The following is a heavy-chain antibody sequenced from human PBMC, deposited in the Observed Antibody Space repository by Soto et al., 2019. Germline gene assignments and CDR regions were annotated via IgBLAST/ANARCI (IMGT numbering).Heavy chain of an antibody. V-gene: IGHV1-2*04. D-gene: IGHD6-13*01. CDR2: INPNSGGT. J-gene: IGHJ4*02. Sequence: ASVKVSCKASGYTFTDYYMHWVRQAPGQGLEWMGWINPNSGGTNYAQKFQGWVTMTRDTSISTAYMELSRLRSDDTAVYCCARGGQQQRANIDYWGQGTLVTVSS. CDR3: ARGGQQQRANIDY. CDR1: GYTFTDYY.